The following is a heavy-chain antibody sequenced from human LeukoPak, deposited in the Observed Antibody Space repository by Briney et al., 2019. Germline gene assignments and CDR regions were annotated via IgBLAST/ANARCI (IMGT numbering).Heavy chain of an antibody. Sequence: ASVKVSCKASGGTFSSYAISCVRQAPGQGLEWMGGIIPIFGTANYAQKFQGRVTITADESTSTAYMELSSLRSEDTAVYYCARAKSSEWEPDYWGQGTLVTVSS. CDR1: GGTFSSYA. J-gene: IGHJ4*02. V-gene: IGHV1-69*13. CDR2: IIPIFGTA. D-gene: IGHD1-26*01. CDR3: ARAKSSEWEPDY.